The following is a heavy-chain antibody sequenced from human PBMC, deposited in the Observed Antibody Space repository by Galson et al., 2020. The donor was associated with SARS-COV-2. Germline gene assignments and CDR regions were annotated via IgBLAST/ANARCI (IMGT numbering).Heavy chain of an antibody. CDR2: ISAYNGNT. D-gene: IGHD3-22*01. CDR3: AREGGYYYDSSGLLDY. J-gene: IGHJ4*02. CDR1: GYTFTSYG. V-gene: IGHV1-18*04. Sequence: ASVKVSCTASGYTFTSYGISWVRQAPGQGLEWMGWISAYNGNTNYAQTLQGRVTMTTDTSTSTAYMELRSLRSDDTAVYYCAREGGYYYDSSGLLDYWGQGTLVTVSS.